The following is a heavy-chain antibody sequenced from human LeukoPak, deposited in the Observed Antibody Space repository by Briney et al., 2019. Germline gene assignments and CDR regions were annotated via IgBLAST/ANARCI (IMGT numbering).Heavy chain of an antibody. V-gene: IGHV3-30*04. CDR3: ARDARTVGITMIVVGFDY. Sequence: EGSLRLSCAASGFTFSSYAMYWVRQSPGKGLEWVAVISYDGSNKYYADSVKGRFTISRDNSKNTLYLQMNSLRAEDTAVYYCARDARTVGITMIVVGFDYWGQGTLVTVSS. D-gene: IGHD3-22*01. CDR1: GFTFSSYA. J-gene: IGHJ4*02. CDR2: ISYDGSNK.